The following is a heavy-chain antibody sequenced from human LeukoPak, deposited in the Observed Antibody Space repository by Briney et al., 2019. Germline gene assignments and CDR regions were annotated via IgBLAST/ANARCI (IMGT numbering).Heavy chain of an antibody. J-gene: IGHJ4*02. CDR1: GGSISSGGYY. Sequence: SETLSLTCTVSGGSISSGGYYWSWVRQPPGKGLEWIGEIYHSGSTNYNPSLKSRVTISVDKSKNQFSLKPSSVTAADTAVYYCARGLFSRLGHPTYYFDYWGQGTLVTVSS. CDR2: IYHSGST. V-gene: IGHV4-39*07. D-gene: IGHD6-19*01. CDR3: ARGLFSRLGHPTYYFDY.